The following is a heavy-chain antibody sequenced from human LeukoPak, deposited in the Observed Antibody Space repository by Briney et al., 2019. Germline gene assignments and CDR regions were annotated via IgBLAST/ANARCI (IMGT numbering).Heavy chain of an antibody. CDR2: IYYSGST. CDR1: GGSISSGGYY. CDR3: ARDFGSSGWYSWFDP. J-gene: IGHJ5*02. Sequence: SQTLSLTCTVSGGSISSGGYYWSWIRQHPGKGLEWIGSIYYSGSTNYNPSLQGRAIISLDTSRNQFSLKLSSVTAADTAVYYCARDFGSSGWYSWFDPWGQGTLVTVSS. V-gene: IGHV4-31*03. D-gene: IGHD6-19*01.